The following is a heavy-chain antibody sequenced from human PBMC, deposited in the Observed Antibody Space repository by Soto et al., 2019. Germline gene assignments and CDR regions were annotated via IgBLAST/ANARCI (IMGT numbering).Heavy chain of an antibody. V-gene: IGHV4-34*01. CDR3: ARDKITGLFDY. Sequence: QVQLQQWGAGLLKPSETLSLTCAVYGWSFSCYYWTWIRQPPVTGLEWIGEINHSGSTNYNPSLKRRVHISVAKSKNQFSLKLTSVTAAATAVDYCARDKITGLFDYWGQGTLVTVSS. J-gene: IGHJ4*02. CDR1: GWSFSCYY. CDR2: INHSGST. D-gene: IGHD1-1*01.